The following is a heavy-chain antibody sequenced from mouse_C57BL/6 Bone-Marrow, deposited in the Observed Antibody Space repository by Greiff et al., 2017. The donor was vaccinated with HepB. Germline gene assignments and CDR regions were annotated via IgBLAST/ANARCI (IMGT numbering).Heavy chain of an antibody. CDR1: GYAFTNYL. CDR2: INPGSGGT. J-gene: IGHJ4*01. CDR3: ARYGQLRLPDAMDY. V-gene: IGHV1-54*01. Sequence: VQLQQSGAELVRPGTSVKVSCKASGYAFTNYLIEWVKQRPGQGLEWIGVINPGSGGTNYNEKFKGKATLTADKSSSTAYMQLSSLTSEDSAVYFCARYGQLRLPDAMDYWGQGTSVTVAS. D-gene: IGHD3-2*02.